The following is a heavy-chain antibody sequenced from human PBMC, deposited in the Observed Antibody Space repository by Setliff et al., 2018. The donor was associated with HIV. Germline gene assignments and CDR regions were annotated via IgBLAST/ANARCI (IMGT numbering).Heavy chain of an antibody. V-gene: IGHV1-18*01. D-gene: IGHD6-6*01. CDR1: GYTFSRYG. J-gene: IGHJ6*03. CDR3: ARGPGRGSSLYYMDV. Sequence: ASVKVSCKTSGYTFSRYGFSWVRQAPGQGLEWMGWISAYNLNTNYAQKFQGRVTMTTDTSASTGYMELRSLRSDDTAVYYCARGPGRGSSLYYMDVWGKGTTVTVSS. CDR2: ISAYNLNT.